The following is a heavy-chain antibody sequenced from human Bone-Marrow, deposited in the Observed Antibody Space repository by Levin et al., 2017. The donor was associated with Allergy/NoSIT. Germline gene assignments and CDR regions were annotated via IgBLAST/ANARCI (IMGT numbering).Heavy chain of an antibody. Sequence: AGGSLRLSCEASGFTFSKYAMAWVRQAPGTGLEWVSGIGGGGDNKYYAGSVKGRFTISRDNPKNTVYLQMNSLRAEDTAVYHCAKFPSVIPDGWFDPWGQGTLVTVSS. CDR1: GFTFSKYA. D-gene: IGHD2-21*01. V-gene: IGHV3-23*01. J-gene: IGHJ5*02. CDR3: AKFPSVIPDGWFDP. CDR2: IGGGGDNK.